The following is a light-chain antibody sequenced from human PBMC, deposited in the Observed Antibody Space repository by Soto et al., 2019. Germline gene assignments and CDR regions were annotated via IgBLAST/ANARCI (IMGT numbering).Light chain of an antibody. CDR2: GAS. Sequence: EIVLTQSPGTLSLSPGERATLSCRATQSASSSYLAWYQQKPGQAPRLLIYGASSRATGIPDRFSGSGSGTDFTLTISRLEPEDFAVYYCQQYGSSLTWTFGQGTKVDI. V-gene: IGKV3-20*01. CDR3: QQYGSSLTWT. J-gene: IGKJ1*01. CDR1: QSASSSY.